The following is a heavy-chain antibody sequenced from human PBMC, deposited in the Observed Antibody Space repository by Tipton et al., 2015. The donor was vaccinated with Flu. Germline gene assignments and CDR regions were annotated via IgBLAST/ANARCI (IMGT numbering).Heavy chain of an antibody. CDR2: IHYSGKT. CDR1: GGSIRSASDY. D-gene: IGHD3/OR15-3a*01. V-gene: IGHV4-39*07. CDR3: ARDRKVNGFWTGYERYGMDV. Sequence: TLSLTCTVSGGSIRSASDYWGWVRQTPGKGLEWIGNIHYSGKTYYNMPLKSRVTISVDTSNNQFSLKLTSVTAADTGLYYCARDRKVNGFWTGYERYGMDVWGQGTTVTVSS. J-gene: IGHJ6*02.